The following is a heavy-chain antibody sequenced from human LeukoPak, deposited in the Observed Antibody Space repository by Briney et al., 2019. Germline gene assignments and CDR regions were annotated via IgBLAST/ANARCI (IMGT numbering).Heavy chain of an antibody. CDR2: IYYSGST. Sequence: TLSLTCSVSGGSISSGRHYWSWIRQHPGTGLEWIGNIYYSGSTYYNPSLKSRVTISVDTSKNQFSLRLSSVTAADTAVYYCARHSYTKYRGVNWYYMDVWGKGTTVTVSS. V-gene: IGHV4-31*03. J-gene: IGHJ6*03. CDR1: GGSISSGRHY. D-gene: IGHD4-23*01. CDR3: ARHSYTKYRGVNWYYMDV.